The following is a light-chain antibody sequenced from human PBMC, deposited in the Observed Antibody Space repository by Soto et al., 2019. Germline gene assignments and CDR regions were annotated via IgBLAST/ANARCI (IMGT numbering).Light chain of an antibody. J-gene: IGLJ2*01. Sequence: QSVLTQPASASGSPGQSITISCTGTSSDVGSYNLVSWYQQHPGKAPKLMIYEGSKRPSGVSNRFSGSKSGNTASLTISGLQAEDEADYYCCSYAGSKVVFGGGTKLTVL. V-gene: IGLV2-23*01. CDR2: EGS. CDR1: SSDVGSYNL. CDR3: CSYAGSKVV.